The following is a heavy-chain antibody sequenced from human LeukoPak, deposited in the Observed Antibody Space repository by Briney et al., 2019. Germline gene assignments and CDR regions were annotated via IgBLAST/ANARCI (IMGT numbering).Heavy chain of an antibody. D-gene: IGHD2-2*02. CDR1: GFTFSSYA. Sequence: PGGSLRLSCAASGFTFSSYAMHWVRQAPGKGLEWVSVIYSGGSTYYADSVKGRFTISRHNSKNTLYFQMNSLRAEDTAVYYCARVGYCSSTSCYTGYYYGMDVWGQGTTVTVSS. CDR2: IYSGGST. J-gene: IGHJ6*02. CDR3: ARVGYCSSTSCYTGYYYGMDV. V-gene: IGHV3-53*04.